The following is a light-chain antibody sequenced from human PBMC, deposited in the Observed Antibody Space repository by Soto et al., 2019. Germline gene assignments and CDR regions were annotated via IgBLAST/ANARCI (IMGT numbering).Light chain of an antibody. V-gene: IGLV2-14*01. J-gene: IGLJ2*01. Sequence: QSALTQPASVSGSPGQSITISCTGTSSDSGGFYYVSWYQQHPGKAPKLIIYEVTNRPSGISHRFSGSRSGNTASLTISGLQADDEADYYCSSYTSNNFFILFGGGTKLTVL. CDR2: EVT. CDR1: SSDSGGFYY. CDR3: SSYTSNNFFIL.